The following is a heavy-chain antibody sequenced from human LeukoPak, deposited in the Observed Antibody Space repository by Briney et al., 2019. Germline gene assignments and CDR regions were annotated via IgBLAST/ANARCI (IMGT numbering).Heavy chain of an antibody. D-gene: IGHD2-15*01. CDR1: GFTFDDYA. CDR3: AEGMVARRGAFDY. J-gene: IGHJ4*02. V-gene: IGHV3-9*01. Sequence: PGGSLRLSCAASGFTFDDYAMHWVRQAPGKGLEWVSGISWNSGTIGNADSVKGRFTISRDNAKNSLYLQMNSLRVEDTAFYYCAEGMVARRGAFDYWGQGTLVTVSS. CDR2: ISWNSGTI.